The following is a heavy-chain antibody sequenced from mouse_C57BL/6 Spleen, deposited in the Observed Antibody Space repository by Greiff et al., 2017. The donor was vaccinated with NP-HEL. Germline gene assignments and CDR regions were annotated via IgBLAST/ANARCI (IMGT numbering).Heavy chain of an antibody. CDR3: ARQGSTTVVPYFDY. CDR1: GYTFTSYW. J-gene: IGHJ2*01. D-gene: IGHD1-1*01. CDR2: IDPSDSYT. Sequence: QVQLQQPGAELVMPGASVKLSCKASGYTFTSYWMHWVKQRPGQGLEWIGEIDPSDSYTNYNQKFKGKSTLTVDKSSSTAYMQLSSLTSEDSAVYYCARQGSTTVVPYFDYWGQGTTLTVSS. V-gene: IGHV1-69*01.